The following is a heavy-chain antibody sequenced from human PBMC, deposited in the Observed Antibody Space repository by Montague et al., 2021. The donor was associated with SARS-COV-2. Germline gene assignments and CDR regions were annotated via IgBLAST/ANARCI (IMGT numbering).Heavy chain of an antibody. CDR3: AGECVGGSCYYLN. D-gene: IGHD2-15*01. J-gene: IGHJ4*02. V-gene: IGHV1-18*01. Sequence: SVKVSCKASGYTFTYYGISWVRQAPGQGLEWVGWISPHTAKTNFAQQFQDRVNMTTDTSTSTAYMELRSLRSDDTAVYYCAGECVGGSCYYLNWGQGTLVTVSS. CDR1: GYTFTYYG. CDR2: ISPHTAKT.